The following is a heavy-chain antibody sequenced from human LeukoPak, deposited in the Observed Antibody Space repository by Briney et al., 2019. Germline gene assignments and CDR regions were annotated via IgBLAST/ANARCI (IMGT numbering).Heavy chain of an antibody. D-gene: IGHD3-22*01. CDR1: GGSFSGYY. Sequence: SETLPLTYAVYGGSFSGYYWSWIRQPPGKGLEWIREINHSGSTNYNPSLKSRVTISVDTSKNQFSLKLSSVTAADTAVYYCAREPDYYDSSGSNYWGQGTLVTVSS. J-gene: IGHJ4*02. CDR2: INHSGST. V-gene: IGHV4-34*01. CDR3: AREPDYYDSSGSNY.